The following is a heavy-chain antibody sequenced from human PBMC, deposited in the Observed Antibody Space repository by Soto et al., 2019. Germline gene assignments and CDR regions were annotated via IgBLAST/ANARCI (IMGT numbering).Heavy chain of an antibody. CDR2: ISYDGSNK. V-gene: IGHV3-30-3*01. D-gene: IGHD3-10*01. J-gene: IGHJ4*02. Sequence: QVQLVESGGGVVQPGRSLRLSCAASGFTFSSYAMHWVRQAPGKGLEWVAVISYDGSNKYYADSVKGRFTISRDNSKNTLYLQMNSLRAEDTAVYYCARDSHGSGSYSLYFDYWGQGTLVTVSS. CDR1: GFTFSSYA. CDR3: ARDSHGSGSYSLYFDY.